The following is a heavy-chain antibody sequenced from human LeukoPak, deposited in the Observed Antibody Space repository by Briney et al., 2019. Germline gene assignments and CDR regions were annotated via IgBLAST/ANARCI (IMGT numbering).Heavy chain of an antibody. CDR3: AREARGEMTTSPLDY. CDR2: INYSGDS. CDR1: GGSFSGYY. V-gene: IGHV4-34*01. D-gene: IGHD5-24*01. Sequence: SETLSLTCAVYGGSFSGYYWGWNRQPPGKGLEWIGSINYSGDSHYNPSLKSRVTTSLDTSKNQVSLTLRSVTAADTAVYYCAREARGEMTTSPLDYWGQGTRGTVSS. J-gene: IGHJ4*02.